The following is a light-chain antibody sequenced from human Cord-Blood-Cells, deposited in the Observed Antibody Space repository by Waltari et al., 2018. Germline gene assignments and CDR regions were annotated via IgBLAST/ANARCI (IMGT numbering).Light chain of an antibody. CDR1: QSISSY. CDR3: QQSYSTLYT. V-gene: IGKV1-39*01. Sequence: DIQMTQSPSSLSASVGDRATITCRASQSISSYLNWYQQKPVKAPKLLIYAASSLQSGVPSRFSGSGSGTDFTLTISSLQPEEFATYYCQQSYSTLYTFGQGTKLEIK. CDR2: AAS. J-gene: IGKJ2*01.